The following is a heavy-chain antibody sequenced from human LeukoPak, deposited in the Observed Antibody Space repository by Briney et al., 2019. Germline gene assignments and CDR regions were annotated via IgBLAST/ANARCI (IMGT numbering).Heavy chain of an antibody. CDR1: GFTFSSYW. J-gene: IGHJ4*02. D-gene: IGHD3-22*01. Sequence: GSLRLSCAASGFTFSSYWMHWVRQAPGKGLEWVSYISSSSSTIYYADSVKGRFTISRDNAKNSLYLQMNSLRAEDTAVYYCARDARYYYDSSGSCFDYWGQGTLVTVSS. V-gene: IGHV3-48*01. CDR3: ARDARYYYDSSGSCFDY. CDR2: ISSSSSTI.